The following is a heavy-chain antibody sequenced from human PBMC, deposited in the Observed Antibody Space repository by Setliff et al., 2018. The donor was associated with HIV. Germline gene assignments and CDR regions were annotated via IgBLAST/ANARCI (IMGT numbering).Heavy chain of an antibody. CDR2: IRSSGDT. J-gene: IGHJ4*02. CDR1: GASISSHNYY. V-gene: IGHV4-39*01. Sequence: SETLSLTCTASGASISSHNYYWGWIRQSPGKGLEWIASIRSSGDTYYNPSLQSRVIISVDTSNNQISLKLTSVTAADTAVYYCTIPASSLAPNWGRGTQVTAPQ. CDR3: TIPASSLAPN.